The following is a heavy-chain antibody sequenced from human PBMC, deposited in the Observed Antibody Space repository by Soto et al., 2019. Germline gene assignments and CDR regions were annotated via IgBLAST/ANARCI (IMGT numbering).Heavy chain of an antibody. CDR2: ISGSGGST. D-gene: IGHD3-10*01. CDR3: AKVGYDGSGMSPYYYYMDV. CDR1: GFTFSSYA. Sequence: PGGSLRLSCAASGFTFSSYAMSWVRQAPGKGLEWVSAISGSGGSTYYADSVKGRFTISRDNSKNTLYLQMNSLRAEDTAVYYCAKVGYDGSGMSPYYYYMDVWGKGTKVTVSS. J-gene: IGHJ6*03. V-gene: IGHV3-23*01.